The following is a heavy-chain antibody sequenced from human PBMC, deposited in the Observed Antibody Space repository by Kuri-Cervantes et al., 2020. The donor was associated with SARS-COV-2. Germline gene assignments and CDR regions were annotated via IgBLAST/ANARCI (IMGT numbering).Heavy chain of an antibody. J-gene: IGHJ6*02. V-gene: IGHV3-13*01. D-gene: IGHD3-16*01. CDR1: GFTFSSYD. Sequence: GGSLRLSCAASGFTFSSYDMHWVRQATGKGLEWVSAIGTAGDTYYPGSVKGRFTISRENAMNSLYLQMNSLRAGDTAVYYCARDLGGPRFGGMDVWGQGTTVTVSS. CDR3: ARDLGGPRFGGMDV. CDR2: IGTAGDT.